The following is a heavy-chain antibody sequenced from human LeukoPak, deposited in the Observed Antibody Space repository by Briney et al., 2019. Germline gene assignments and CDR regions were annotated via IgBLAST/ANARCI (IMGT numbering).Heavy chain of an antibody. CDR2: IYHSGGT. CDR1: GGSISSSNW. Sequence: SGTLSLTCAVSGGSISSSNWWSWVRQPPGKGLEWIGEIYHSGGTNYNPSLKSRVTIAVDTSKNQFSLKLTSVTAADTAVYYCARGLVRASGNYLYYWGQGTLVTVSS. J-gene: IGHJ4*02. CDR3: ARGLVRASGNYLYY. D-gene: IGHD1-26*01. V-gene: IGHV4-4*02.